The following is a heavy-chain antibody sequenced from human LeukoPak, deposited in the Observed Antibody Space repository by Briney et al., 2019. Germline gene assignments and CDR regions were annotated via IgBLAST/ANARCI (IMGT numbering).Heavy chain of an antibody. D-gene: IGHD1-26*01. Sequence: GGSLRLSCAASGFTFSSYAMTWVRQAPGKGLEWGSAISDRRGDTYYADSVKGRFTISRDNSKNTLYLQMNSLRAEDTAVYYCAKGYRGNYDYWGQGTLVTVSS. J-gene: IGHJ4*02. CDR2: ISDRRGDT. V-gene: IGHV3-23*01. CDR1: GFTFSSYA. CDR3: AKGYRGNYDY.